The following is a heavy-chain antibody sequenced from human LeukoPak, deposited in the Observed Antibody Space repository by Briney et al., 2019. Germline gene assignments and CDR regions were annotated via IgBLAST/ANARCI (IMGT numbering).Heavy chain of an antibody. CDR1: GYTFTSYG. D-gene: IGHD2-2*01. Sequence: ASVKVSCKASGYTFTSYGISWVRQAPGQGLEWMGWISAYNGNTNYAQKLQGRVTMTTDTSTSTAYMELRSLRSDDTAVYYCARDKRRYCSSTSCYWPLDYWGQGTLVTVSS. CDR2: ISAYNGNT. J-gene: IGHJ4*02. V-gene: IGHV1-18*01. CDR3: ARDKRRYCSSTSCYWPLDY.